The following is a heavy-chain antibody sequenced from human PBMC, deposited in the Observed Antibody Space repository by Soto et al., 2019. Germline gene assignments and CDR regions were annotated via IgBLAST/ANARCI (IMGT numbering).Heavy chain of an antibody. Sequence: TLSLTCTVSGGSISSGGYYWSWIRQHPGKGLEWIGYIYYSGSTYYNPSLKSRVTISVDTSKNQFSLKLSSVTAADTAVYYCARGTNSYGSSFDYWGQGTLVTVSS. CDR2: IYYSGST. CDR1: GGSISSGGYY. V-gene: IGHV4-31*03. J-gene: IGHJ4*02. CDR3: ARGTNSYGSSFDY. D-gene: IGHD5-18*01.